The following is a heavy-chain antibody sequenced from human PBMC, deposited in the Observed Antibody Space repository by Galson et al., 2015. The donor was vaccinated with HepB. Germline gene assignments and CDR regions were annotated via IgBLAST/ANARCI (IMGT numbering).Heavy chain of an antibody. Sequence: SETLSLTCAVYGGSFSGYYWSWIRQPPGKGLEWIGEINHSGSTNYNPSLKSRVTISVDTSKNQFSLKLSSVTAADTAVYYCARVKRVRNSGGYFDYWGQGTLVTVSS. D-gene: IGHD4-23*01. V-gene: IGHV4-34*01. CDR3: ARVKRVRNSGGYFDY. CDR2: INHSGST. J-gene: IGHJ4*02. CDR1: GGSFSGYY.